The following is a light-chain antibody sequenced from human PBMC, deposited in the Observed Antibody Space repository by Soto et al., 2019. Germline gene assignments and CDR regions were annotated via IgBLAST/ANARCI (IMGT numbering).Light chain of an antibody. CDR2: YAS. CDR1: QSVSNN. J-gene: IGKJ5*01. CDR3: QQYNTWPPIT. V-gene: IGKV3-15*01. Sequence: EIMMTQSPATLSVSPGERATLSCRASQSVSNNLAWYQQKPGQVPRLLIYYASTRATGVPARFSGSGSGTEFNRTNSSLQSEDFAVYYCQQYNTWPPITFGQGTRLEIK.